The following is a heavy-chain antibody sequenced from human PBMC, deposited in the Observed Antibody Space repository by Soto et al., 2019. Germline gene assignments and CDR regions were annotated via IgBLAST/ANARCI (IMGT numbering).Heavy chain of an antibody. V-gene: IGHV3-73*01. Sequence: GGSVRLSCAASGFTFSGSAMHWVRQASGKGLEWVGRIRSKANSYATAYAASVKGRFTISRDDSKNTAYLQMNSLKTEDTAVYYCAVGIAAAGTPYYYGMDVWGQGTTVTVSS. D-gene: IGHD6-13*01. J-gene: IGHJ6*02. CDR1: GFTFSGSA. CDR2: IRSKANSYAT. CDR3: AVGIAAAGTPYYYGMDV.